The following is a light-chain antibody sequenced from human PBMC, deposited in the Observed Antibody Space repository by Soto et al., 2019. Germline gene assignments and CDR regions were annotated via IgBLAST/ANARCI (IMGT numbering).Light chain of an antibody. CDR3: ASSAGYFYV. CDR2: EVN. CDR1: SIDVGGYNY. V-gene: IGLV2-8*01. J-gene: IGLJ1*01. Sequence: QSVLTQPPSASGSPGQSVTISCTGTSIDVGGYNYVSWYQHHPGKVPKVMIYEVNKRPAGVPDRFSGSKSGNTASLTVSGLQAEDEADYYCASSAGYFYVFGTGTKVTVL.